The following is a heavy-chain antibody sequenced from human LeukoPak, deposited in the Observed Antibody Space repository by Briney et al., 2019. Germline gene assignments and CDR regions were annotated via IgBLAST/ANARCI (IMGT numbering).Heavy chain of an antibody. Sequence: GAPVKVSCKASGGTFSSYAISWVRQAPGQGLEWMGGIIPIFGTANYAQKFQGRVTITADKSTSTAYMELSSLRSEDTAVYYCATDLRNDYVWGSYRNDAFDIWGQGTMVTVSS. CDR1: GGTFSSYA. J-gene: IGHJ3*02. CDR3: ATDLRNDYVWGSYRNDAFDI. V-gene: IGHV1-69*06. CDR2: IIPIFGTA. D-gene: IGHD3-16*02.